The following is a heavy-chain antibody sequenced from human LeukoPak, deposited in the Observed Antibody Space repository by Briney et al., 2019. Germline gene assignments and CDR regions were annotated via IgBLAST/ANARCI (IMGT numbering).Heavy chain of an antibody. CDR1: GGSISSYY. CDR3: ATYSTPYSSGWYTSGYFDY. CDR2: IYYSGST. V-gene: IGHV4-59*01. Sequence: SETLSLTCTVSGGSISSYYWSWIRQPPGKGLEWIGYIYYSGSTNYNPSLKSRVTISVDTSKNQFSLKLSSVTAADTAVYYCATYSTPYSSGWYTSGYFDYWGQGTLVTVSS. D-gene: IGHD6-19*01. J-gene: IGHJ4*02.